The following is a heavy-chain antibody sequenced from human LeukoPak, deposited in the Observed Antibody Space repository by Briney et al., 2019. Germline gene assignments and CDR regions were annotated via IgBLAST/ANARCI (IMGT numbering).Heavy chain of an antibody. CDR1: GGSSSVYY. D-gene: IGHD6-13*01. J-gene: IGHJ5*02. CDR2: INHSGRT. Sequence: SETLSLTSAVYGGSSSVYYWSWIRQPPGKGLEWIGEINHSGRTNYNPSLKSRVTISVDTSKNQFSLKLSSVTAADTAVYYCARARLVQQLQKPHGFDPWGQGTLVTVSS. V-gene: IGHV4-34*01. CDR3: ARARLVQQLQKPHGFDP.